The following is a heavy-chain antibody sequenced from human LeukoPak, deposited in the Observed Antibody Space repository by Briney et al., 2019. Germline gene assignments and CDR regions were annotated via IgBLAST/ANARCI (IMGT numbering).Heavy chain of an antibody. Sequence: ASVKVSCKASGYTFTGYYMHWVRQAPGQGLEWMGWINPNSGGTNYAQKFQGRVTMTRDTSISTAYMELSRLRSDDTAVYYCARLEQQTPYCYYGMDVWGQGTTVTVSS. CDR1: GYTFTGYY. V-gene: IGHV1-2*02. CDR2: INPNSGGT. CDR3: ARLEQQTPYCYYGMDV. J-gene: IGHJ6*02. D-gene: IGHD6-13*01.